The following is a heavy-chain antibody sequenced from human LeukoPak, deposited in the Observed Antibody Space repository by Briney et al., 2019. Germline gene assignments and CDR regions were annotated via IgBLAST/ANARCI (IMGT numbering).Heavy chain of an antibody. V-gene: IGHV3-74*01. CDR3: ARGLTIFGVVNDAFDI. Sequence: EGSLRLSCAASGFTFSSYWMHWVRQAPGKGLAWVSLINSDGSSTIYADSVKGRFTISRDNVKNTLYLQMNSLRAEDTAVYYCARGLTIFGVVNDAFDIWGQGTMVTVSS. D-gene: IGHD3-3*01. J-gene: IGHJ3*02. CDR1: GFTFSSYW. CDR2: INSDGSST.